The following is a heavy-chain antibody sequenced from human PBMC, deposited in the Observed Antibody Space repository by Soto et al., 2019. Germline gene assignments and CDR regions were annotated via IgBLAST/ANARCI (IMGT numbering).Heavy chain of an antibody. Sequence: GGSLRLSCAASGFTFSRYGLHWVRQAPGKGLEWVAFITYDGSDKFYADSVKGRFTISRDTSKNTLYLQMNSLRAEDTAVYYCARVLGGYPNFDYWGQGTLVTVSS. V-gene: IGHV3-30-3*01. CDR3: ARVLGGYPNFDY. CDR1: GFTFSRYG. D-gene: IGHD3-22*01. J-gene: IGHJ4*02. CDR2: ITYDGSDK.